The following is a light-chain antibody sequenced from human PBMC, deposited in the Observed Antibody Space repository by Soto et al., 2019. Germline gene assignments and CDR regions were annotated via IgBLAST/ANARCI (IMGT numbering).Light chain of an antibody. CDR2: EVS. J-gene: IGLJ2*01. CDR3: SSYAGSNILV. CDR1: SSDVGGYNY. V-gene: IGLV2-8*01. Sequence: QYALTQPPSASGSPGQSVTISCTGTSSDVGGYNYVSWYQQHPGKAPKLMISEVSKRPSGVPDRFSGSKSGNPASLTVSGLQAEDEADYYCSSYAGSNILVFGGGTKLTVL.